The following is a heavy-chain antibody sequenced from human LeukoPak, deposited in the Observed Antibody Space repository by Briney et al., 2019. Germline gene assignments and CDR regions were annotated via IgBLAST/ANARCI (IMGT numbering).Heavy chain of an antibody. CDR3: ARGRYSSSWYESIKFDY. D-gene: IGHD6-13*01. V-gene: IGHV1-46*01. J-gene: IGHJ4*02. Sequence: ASVKVSCKASGYTFTSYYVHWVRQAPGQGLEWMGIINPSGGSTSYAQKFQGRATMTRDTSTSTVYMELSSLRSEDTAVYYCARGRYSSSWYESIKFDYWGQGTLVTVSS. CDR2: INPSGGST. CDR1: GYTFTSYY.